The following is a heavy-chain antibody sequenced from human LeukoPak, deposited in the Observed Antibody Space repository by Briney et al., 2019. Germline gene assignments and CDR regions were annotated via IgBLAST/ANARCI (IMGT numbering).Heavy chain of an antibody. CDR1: GFTFSSYS. CDR2: ISSSSGYI. D-gene: IGHD4-17*01. J-gene: IGHJ4*02. Sequence: PGGSLRLSCAASGFTFSSYSMNWVRQAPGKGLEWVSSISSSSGYIYYADSMKGRFTISRDNAKNSLYLQMNSLRAEDTAVYYCARAGGSTVSHSDYWGQGTLVTVSS. CDR3: ARAGGSTVSHSDY. V-gene: IGHV3-21*01.